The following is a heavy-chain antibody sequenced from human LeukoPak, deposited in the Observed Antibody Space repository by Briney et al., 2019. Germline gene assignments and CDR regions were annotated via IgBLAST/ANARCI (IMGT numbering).Heavy chain of an antibody. Sequence: GRSLRLSCAASGFTFSSYGLHWVRHTPGKGLEWVAVIWYDGSNKYYADSVKGRFTISRDDSENTLYLQMNSLKTEDTAVYYCATAPKTWFGELLEEPLDYWGQGTLVTVSS. V-gene: IGHV3-33*01. CDR1: GFTFSSYG. D-gene: IGHD3-10*01. CDR3: ATAPKTWFGELLEEPLDY. CDR2: IWYDGSNK. J-gene: IGHJ4*02.